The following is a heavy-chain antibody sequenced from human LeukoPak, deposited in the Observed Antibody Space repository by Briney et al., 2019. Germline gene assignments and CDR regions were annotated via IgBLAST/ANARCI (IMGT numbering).Heavy chain of an antibody. D-gene: IGHD4-17*01. CDR2: IIPIFGTA. CDR3: ARDRGYGDYPPL. Sequence: SVKVSCKASGGTFSSYAISWVRQAPGQGLEWMGGIIPIFGTANYAQKFQGRVTITADESTSTAYMELSSLRSEDTAVYYCARDRGYGDYPPLWGQGTMVTVSS. V-gene: IGHV1-69*13. J-gene: IGHJ3*01. CDR1: GGTFSSYA.